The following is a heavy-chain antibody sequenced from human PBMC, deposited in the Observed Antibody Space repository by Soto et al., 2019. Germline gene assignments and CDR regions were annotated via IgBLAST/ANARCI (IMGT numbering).Heavy chain of an antibody. CDR2: INSDGSST. CDR1: GFTFSSYW. D-gene: IGHD2-2*01. J-gene: IGHJ6*02. CDR3: ARANCSSTRCYHYYYYGMDV. V-gene: IGHV3-74*01. Sequence: GGSLRLSCAASGFTFSSYWMHWVRQAPGKGLVWVSRINSDGSSTSYADSVKGRFTISRDNAKNTLYLQMNSLRAEDTAVYYCARANCSSTRCYHYYYYGMDVWRQGTTVTLSS.